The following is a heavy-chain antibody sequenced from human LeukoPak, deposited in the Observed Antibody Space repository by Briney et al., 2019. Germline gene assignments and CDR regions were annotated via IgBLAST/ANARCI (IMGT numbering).Heavy chain of an antibody. CDR1: GYSISSDYY. J-gene: IGHJ6*03. CDR2: IYHSGST. CDR3: ARGSSSWYDGYYYMDV. V-gene: IGHV4-38-2*02. D-gene: IGHD6-13*01. Sequence: SETLSLTCIVSGYSISSDYYWGWIRQPPGKGLEWIGNIYHSGSTYYNPSLRSRVTISIDTSKNQFSLKLSSVTAADTAVYYCARGSSSWYDGYYYMDVWGKGTTVTISS.